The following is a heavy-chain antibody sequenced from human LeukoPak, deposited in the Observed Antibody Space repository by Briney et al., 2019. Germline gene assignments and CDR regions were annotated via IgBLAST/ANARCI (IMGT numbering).Heavy chain of an antibody. CDR2: ISYDGSNK. V-gene: IGHV3-30*04. CDR3: ARDQIVVVTAIVVYYYGMDV. J-gene: IGHJ6*02. Sequence: PGGSLRLSCAASGFTFSSYAMHWVRQAPGKGLEWVAVISYDGSNKYYADSVKGRFTISRDNSKNTLYLQMNSLRAEDTVVYYCARDQIVVVTAIVVYYYGMDVWGQGTTVTVSS. CDR1: GFTFSSYA. D-gene: IGHD2-21*02.